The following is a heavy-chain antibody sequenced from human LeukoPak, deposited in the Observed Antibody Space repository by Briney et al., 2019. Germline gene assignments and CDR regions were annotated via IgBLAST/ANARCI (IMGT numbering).Heavy chain of an antibody. V-gene: IGHV3-23*01. CDR2: ISGSGGST. D-gene: IGHD3-9*01. Sequence: GGSLRLSCAASGFTFSSYAMSWVRQAPGKGLEWVSAISGSGGSTYYADSVKGRFTISRDNSKNTLYLQMNSLRAEDTAVYYCAKDPYYDILTGYFYFDYWGQGTLVTVSS. CDR3: AKDPYYDILTGYFYFDY. CDR1: GFTFSSYA. J-gene: IGHJ4*02.